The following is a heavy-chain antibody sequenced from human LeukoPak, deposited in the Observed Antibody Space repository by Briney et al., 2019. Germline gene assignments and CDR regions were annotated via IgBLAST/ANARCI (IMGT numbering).Heavy chain of an antibody. CDR1: GFTFSSYS. CDR3: ARSPPSLSVVTAPYGMDV. J-gene: IGHJ6*02. Sequence: GGSLRLSCAASGFTFSSYSMNWVRQAPGKGLEWVPYISSSSSTIYYADSVKGRFTISRDNAKNSLYLQMNSLRAEDTAVYYCARSPPSLSVVTAPYGMDVWGQGTTVTVSS. D-gene: IGHD2-21*02. V-gene: IGHV3-48*04. CDR2: ISSSSSTI.